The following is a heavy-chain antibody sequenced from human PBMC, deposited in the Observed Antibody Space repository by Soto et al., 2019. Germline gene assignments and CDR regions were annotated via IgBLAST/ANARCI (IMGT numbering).Heavy chain of an antibody. J-gene: IGHJ3*02. CDR3: QRGLAHYYDSTGPRDDFDI. Sequence: ASVXVAFKACWYTLPIYDINFLLEATGQGLDCMGWMNPNSGNTGYAQKFQGRVTMTRNNSISTAYMELSRTRSEDTAVYYCQRGLAHYYDSTGPRDDFDIWGPGTM. CDR2: MNPNSGNT. D-gene: IGHD3-22*01. V-gene: IGHV1-8*01. CDR1: WYTLPIYD.